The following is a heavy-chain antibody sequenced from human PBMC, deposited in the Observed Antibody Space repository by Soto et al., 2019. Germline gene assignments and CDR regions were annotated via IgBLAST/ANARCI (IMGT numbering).Heavy chain of an antibody. D-gene: IGHD1-7*01. CDR2: IIPILGIA. CDR1: GGTFSSYT. V-gene: IGHV1-69*08. CDR3: ARDPRSITGTTVSAFDI. Sequence: QVQLVQSGAEVKKPGSSVKVSCKASGGTFSSYTISWVRQAPGQGLEWMGRIIPILGIANYAQKFQGRVTITADKSTSTAYMELSSLRSEDTAVYYCARDPRSITGTTVSAFDIWGQGTMVTVSS. J-gene: IGHJ3*02.